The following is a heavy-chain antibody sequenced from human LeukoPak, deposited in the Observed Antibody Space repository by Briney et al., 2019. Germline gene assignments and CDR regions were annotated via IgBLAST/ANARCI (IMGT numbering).Heavy chain of an antibody. CDR3: ARAEQNYYYYGMDV. CDR2: ISACNGNT. D-gene: IGHD1/OR15-1a*01. CDR1: GYTFTSYG. J-gene: IGHJ6*02. V-gene: IGHV1-18*01. Sequence: ASVKVSCKASGYTFTSYGISWVRQAPGQGLEWMGWISACNGNTNYAQKLQGRVTMTTDTSTSTAYMELRSLRSDDTAVYYCARAEQNYYYYGMDVWGQGTTVTVSS.